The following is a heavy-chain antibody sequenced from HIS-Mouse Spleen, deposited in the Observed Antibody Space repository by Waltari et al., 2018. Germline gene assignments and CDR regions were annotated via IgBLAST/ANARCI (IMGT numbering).Heavy chain of an antibody. D-gene: IGHD2-2*01. J-gene: IGHJ4*02. CDR2: IIPILGIA. Sequence: QVQLVQSGAEVKKPGSSVKVSCKASGGTFSSYAISWVRQAPGQGLEWMGRIIPILGIANYAQKFQGRVTITADKSTSTAYMELSSLRSEDTAVYYCARVAGYYCSSTSCYEKYFDYWGQGTLVTVSS. CDR1: GGTFSSYA. CDR3: ARVAGYYCSSTSCYEKYFDY. V-gene: IGHV1-69*04.